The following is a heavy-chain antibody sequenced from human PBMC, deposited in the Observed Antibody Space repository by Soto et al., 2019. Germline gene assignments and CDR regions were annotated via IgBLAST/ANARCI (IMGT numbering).Heavy chain of an antibody. CDR3: ATFTFGRPFDT. D-gene: IGHD3-16*01. CDR2: ISGSGFST. J-gene: IGHJ3*02. V-gene: IGHV3-23*01. Sequence: GGSLRLSCAASGFTFNTYAMSWVRQAPGQGLEWVSAISGSGFSTYYADSVKGRFSVSSDSSKNTLFLQMNSLRADDTAVYFCATFTFGRPFDTWGQGTMVTVSS. CDR1: GFTFNTYA.